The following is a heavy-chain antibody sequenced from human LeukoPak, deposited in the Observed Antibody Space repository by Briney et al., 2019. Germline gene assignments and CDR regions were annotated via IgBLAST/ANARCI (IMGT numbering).Heavy chain of an antibody. CDR3: ARDQAGDILTGYYGMDV. J-gene: IGHJ6*02. CDR1: GFTFSNYG. CDR2: IWYDGSNK. D-gene: IGHD3-9*01. Sequence: PGRSLRLSCAASGFTFSNYGMHWVRQAPGKGLEWVAVIWYDGSNKYYADSVKGRFTISRDNSKNTLYLQMNSLRAEDTAVYYCARDQAGDILTGYYGMDVWGQGTTVTVSS. V-gene: IGHV3-33*08.